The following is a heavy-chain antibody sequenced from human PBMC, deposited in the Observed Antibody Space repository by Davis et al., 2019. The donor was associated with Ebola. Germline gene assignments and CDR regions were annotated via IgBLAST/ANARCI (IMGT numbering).Heavy chain of an antibody. J-gene: IGHJ4*02. CDR2: IYYSGST. V-gene: IGHV4-61*01. Sequence: SETLSLTCAVSGGSVSSGSYYWSWIRQPPGKGLEWIGYIYYSGSTNYNPSLKSRVTISVDTSKNQFSLKLSSVTAADTAVYYCARGQELYFDYWGQGTLVTVSS. CDR1: GGSVSSGSYY. CDR3: ARGQELYFDY. D-gene: IGHD1-26*01.